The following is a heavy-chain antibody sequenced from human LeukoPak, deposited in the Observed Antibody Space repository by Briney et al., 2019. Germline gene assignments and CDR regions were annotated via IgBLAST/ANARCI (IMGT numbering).Heavy chain of an antibody. CDR3: ARRTHTAMVTIFDY. D-gene: IGHD5-18*01. CDR1: GGSFSGYY. Sequence: SETLSRTCAVYGGSFSGYYWSWIRQPPGKGLEWIGEINHSGSTNYNPSLKSRVTISVDTSKNQFSLKLSSVTAADTAVYYCARRTHTAMVTIFDYWGQGTLVTVSS. CDR2: INHSGST. V-gene: IGHV4-34*01. J-gene: IGHJ4*02.